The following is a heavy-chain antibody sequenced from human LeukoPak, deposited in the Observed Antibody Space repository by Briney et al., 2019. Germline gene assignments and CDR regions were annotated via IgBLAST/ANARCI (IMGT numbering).Heavy chain of an antibody. V-gene: IGHV3-64*01. CDR3: AREYCSGGRCQYYFDY. J-gene: IGHJ4*02. D-gene: IGHD2-15*01. CDR1: GFTFSSYA. Sequence: QPGGSLRLSCAASGFTFSSYAMHWVRQAPGKGLEYVSGITSDGGSPVHVNSVKGRFTISRDNSKDTLYLQMGSLRAEDMAVYYCAREYCSGGRCQYYFDYWGQGTLVTVSS. CDR2: ITSDGGSP.